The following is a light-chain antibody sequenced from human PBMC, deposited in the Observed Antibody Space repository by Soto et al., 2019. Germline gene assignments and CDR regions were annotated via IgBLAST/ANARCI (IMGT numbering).Light chain of an antibody. CDR2: KAS. V-gene: IGKV1-5*03. CDR1: QSIDTW. Sequence: DIQMTQSPSTLSASVGDRVTITCRASQSIDTWLAWHQQKPGKAPKLLISKASSLESGVPSRFSGSGSGTEFTLTISSLQPDDFATYYCQQYKSYRAFGQGTKVE. J-gene: IGKJ1*01. CDR3: QQYKSYRA.